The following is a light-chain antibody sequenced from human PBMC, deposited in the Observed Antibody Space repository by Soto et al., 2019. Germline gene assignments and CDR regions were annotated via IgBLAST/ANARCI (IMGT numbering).Light chain of an antibody. CDR3: QQYNSYRIT. J-gene: IGKJ4*01. Sequence: DIQMTQSPSTLSASVGDRVTITCRASQSISSWLAWYQQKPGKAPNLLIYKASSLESGVPSRFRGSRYGTEFTLNISSLQPDDFATYYCQQYNSYRITFGGGTKVEMK. V-gene: IGKV1-5*03. CDR1: QSISSW. CDR2: KAS.